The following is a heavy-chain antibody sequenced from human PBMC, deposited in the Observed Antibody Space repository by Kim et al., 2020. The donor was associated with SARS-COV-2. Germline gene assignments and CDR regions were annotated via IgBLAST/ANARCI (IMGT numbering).Heavy chain of an antibody. V-gene: IGHV3-21*01. CDR1: GFTFSSYN. Sequence: GGSLRLSCAASGFTFSSYNMNWVRQAPGKGLEWVSYISSRSSDIYYADSVKGRFTISRDNAKNSLYLQMNSLRAEDTAVYYCASNRWLVDSSGWDHFDYWGQGPLVPVSP. J-gene: IGHJ4*02. CDR2: ISSRSSDI. CDR3: ASNRWLVDSSGWDHFDY. D-gene: IGHD6-19*01.